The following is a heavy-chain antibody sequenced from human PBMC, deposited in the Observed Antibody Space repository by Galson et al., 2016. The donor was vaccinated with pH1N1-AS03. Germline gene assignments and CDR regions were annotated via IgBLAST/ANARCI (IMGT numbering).Heavy chain of an antibody. CDR2: IFYSGGST. D-gene: IGHD1-7*01. J-gene: IGHJ5*02. V-gene: IGHV4-39*01. Sequence: LRLSCAASGFTFSNYGTSWVRQAPGKGLEWIGSIFYSGGSTYSNPSLKSRLSMSVDTSRNQFSLRLISVTAADTAVYYCARRRGELLGYNWFDPWGQGTLVTVSS. CDR3: ARRRGELLGYNWFDP. CDR1: GFTFSNYG.